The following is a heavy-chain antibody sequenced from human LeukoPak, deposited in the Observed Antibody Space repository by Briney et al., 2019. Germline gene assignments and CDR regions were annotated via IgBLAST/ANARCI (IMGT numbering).Heavy chain of an antibody. J-gene: IGHJ4*02. V-gene: IGHV3-30*02. Sequence: GGSLRLSCAASGFTFSSYGMHWVRQAPGKGLEWVAFIRVDGTIKHYADSVKGRFTISRDNSKNTLYLQMNSLRAEDTAVYSCANGPHYQILTGYYKVRSHLDYWGQGTLVTVSS. CDR3: ANGPHYQILTGYYKVRSHLDY. CDR1: GFTFSSYG. D-gene: IGHD3-9*01. CDR2: IRVDGTIK.